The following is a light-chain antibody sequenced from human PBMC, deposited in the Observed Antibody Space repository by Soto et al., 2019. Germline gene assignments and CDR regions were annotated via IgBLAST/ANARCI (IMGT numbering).Light chain of an antibody. Sequence: AIQMTQSPSSLSASLGDRVTITCRASQGIRNDLDCFQQKPGKAPKLLIYAASNLQSGVPARFSGSGSGTDFTLTISSLQPDDFATYYCLQKYFYPFTFGPGTKVDIK. V-gene: IGKV1-6*01. CDR1: QGIRND. CDR2: AAS. J-gene: IGKJ3*01. CDR3: LQKYFYPFT.